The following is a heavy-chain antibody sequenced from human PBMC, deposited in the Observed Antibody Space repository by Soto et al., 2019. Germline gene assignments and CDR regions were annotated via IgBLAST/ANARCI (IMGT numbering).Heavy chain of an antibody. D-gene: IGHD1-1*01. Sequence: EVQLVESGGGLVKPGGSLRLSCAASGFPFSSYTMNWVRQAPGKALEWVSSISSTNTYIYYTDSVKGRFTISRDNAKNSLYLQMNSLRAEDTAVYYCARDRTPTWYDIKYYFDYWDQGTLVTVSS. V-gene: IGHV3-21*01. CDR1: GFPFSSYT. CDR3: ARDRTPTWYDIKYYFDY. J-gene: IGHJ4*02. CDR2: ISSTNTYI.